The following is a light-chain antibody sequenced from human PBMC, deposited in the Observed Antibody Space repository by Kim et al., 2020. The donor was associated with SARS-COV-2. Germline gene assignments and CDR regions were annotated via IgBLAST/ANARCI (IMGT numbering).Light chain of an antibody. V-gene: IGLV4-69*01. CDR2: LNSDGSH. CDR1: SGTTNSA. J-gene: IGLJ3*02. CDR3: QTWGTGILV. Sequence: SFQVPCHLTSGTTNSAIASHQKQPQKSPGYLMKLNSDGSHTKGEGSPDRFSGSSSGAERYLTISSLQSEDEADYYCQTWGTGILVFGGGTKLTVL.